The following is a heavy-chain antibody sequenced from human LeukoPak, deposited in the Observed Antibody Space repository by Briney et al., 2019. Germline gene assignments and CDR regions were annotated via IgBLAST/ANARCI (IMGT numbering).Heavy chain of an antibody. D-gene: IGHD3-22*01. J-gene: IGHJ1*01. CDR3: AREAQYYDSSGLQH. V-gene: IGHV4-34*01. CDR2: INHSGST. Sequence: SETLSLTCAVYGGSFSGYYWSWIRQPPGKGLEWIGEINHSGSTNYIPSLKSRVTISVDTSKNQFSLKLSSVTAADTAVYYCAREAQYYDSSGLQHWGQGTLVTVSS. CDR1: GGSFSGYY.